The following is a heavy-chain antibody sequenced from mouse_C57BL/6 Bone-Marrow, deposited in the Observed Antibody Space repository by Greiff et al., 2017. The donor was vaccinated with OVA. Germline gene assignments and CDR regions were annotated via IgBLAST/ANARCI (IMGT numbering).Heavy chain of an antibody. J-gene: IGHJ4*01. Sequence: VQLKQSGAELVRPGASVKLSCTASGFNIKDDYMHWVKQRPEQGLEWIGWIDPENGDTEYASKFQGKATITADTSSNTAYLQLSSLTSEDTAVYYRTTIAGLLLRSYWGQGTSVTVSS. D-gene: IGHD1-1*01. CDR3: TTIAGLLLRSY. CDR2: IDPENGDT. CDR1: GFNIKDDY. V-gene: IGHV14-4*01.